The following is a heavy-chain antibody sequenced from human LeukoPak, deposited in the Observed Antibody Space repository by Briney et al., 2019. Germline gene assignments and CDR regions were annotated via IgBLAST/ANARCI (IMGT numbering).Heavy chain of an antibody. Sequence: SVKVSCKASGGTFSSYAISWMRQAPGQGLEWMGGIIPIFGTANYAQKFQGRVTITTDESTSTAYMELSSLRSEDTAVYYCAISIAARPFDYWGQGTLVTVSS. D-gene: IGHD6-6*01. V-gene: IGHV1-69*05. CDR1: GGTFSSYA. J-gene: IGHJ4*02. CDR3: AISIAARPFDY. CDR2: IIPIFGTA.